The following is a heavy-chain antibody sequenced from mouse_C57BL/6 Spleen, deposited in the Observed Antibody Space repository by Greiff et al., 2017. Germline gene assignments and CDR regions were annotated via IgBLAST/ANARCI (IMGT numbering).Heavy chain of an antibody. V-gene: IGHV5-4*01. J-gene: IGHJ3*01. Sequence: EVKVEESGGGLVKPGGSLKLSCAASGFTFSSYAMSWVRQTPEKRLEWVATISDGGSYTYYPDNVKGRFTISRDNAKNNLYLQMSHLKSEDTAMYYCARDTYGVAYWGQGTLVTVSA. CDR3: ARDTYGVAY. CDR1: GFTFSSYA. CDR2: ISDGGSYT. D-gene: IGHD1-1*01.